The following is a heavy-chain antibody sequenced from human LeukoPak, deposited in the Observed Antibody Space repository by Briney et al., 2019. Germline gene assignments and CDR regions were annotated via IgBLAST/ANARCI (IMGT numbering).Heavy chain of an antibody. V-gene: IGHV3-30*18. Sequence: GGSLRLSCAASGFSFSSCGMHWVRQAPGKGLEWVAVISYDGSNKYYADSVKGRFTISRDNSKNTLYLQMNSLRAEDTAVYSCAKELVGATPYYYYGMDVWGQGTTVTVSS. D-gene: IGHD1-26*01. CDR2: ISYDGSNK. J-gene: IGHJ6*02. CDR1: GFSFSSCG. CDR3: AKELVGATPYYYYGMDV.